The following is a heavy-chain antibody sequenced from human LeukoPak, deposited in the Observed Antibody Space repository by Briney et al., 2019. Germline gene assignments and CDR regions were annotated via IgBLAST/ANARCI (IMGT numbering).Heavy chain of an antibody. Sequence: ASVKVSCKASGGTFSSYAISWVRQAPGQGLEWMGGIIPIFGTANYAQKFQGRVTITAGKSTSTAYMELSSLRSEDTAVYYCARAYCGGDCYRSYYYYMDVWGKGTTVTVSS. J-gene: IGHJ6*03. V-gene: IGHV1-69*06. CDR2: IIPIFGTA. CDR3: ARAYCGGDCYRSYYYYMDV. CDR1: GGTFSSYA. D-gene: IGHD2-21*02.